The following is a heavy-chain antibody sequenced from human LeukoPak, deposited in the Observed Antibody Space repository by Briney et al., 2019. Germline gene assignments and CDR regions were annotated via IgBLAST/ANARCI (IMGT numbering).Heavy chain of an antibody. CDR3: ARGSSAARPNFDY. Sequence: SETLSLTCTVSGGSISSYYWSWIRQPPGKGLEWIGYIYYSGSTYYNPSLKSRVTISVDTSKNQFPLKLTSVTAADTAVYYCARGSSAARPNFDYWGQGTLVTVSS. CDR2: IYYSGST. CDR1: GGSISSYY. D-gene: IGHD6-6*01. J-gene: IGHJ4*02. V-gene: IGHV4-59*12.